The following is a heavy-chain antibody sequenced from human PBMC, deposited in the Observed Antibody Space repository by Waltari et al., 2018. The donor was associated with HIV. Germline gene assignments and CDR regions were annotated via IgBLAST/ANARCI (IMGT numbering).Heavy chain of an antibody. V-gene: IGHV4-59*01. J-gene: IGHJ6*02. D-gene: IGHD6-25*01. Sequence: VQLQESGPGLVKPSETLSLTCTVSGGSISSYYWSWIRQPPGKGLEWIGYIYYSGSTNYNPSLKSRVTISVDTSKNQFSLKLSSVTAADTAVYYCARVHWGYSSDRRDYYYYYGMDVWGQGTTVTVSS. CDR1: GGSISSYY. CDR2: IYYSGST. CDR3: ARVHWGYSSDRRDYYYYYGMDV.